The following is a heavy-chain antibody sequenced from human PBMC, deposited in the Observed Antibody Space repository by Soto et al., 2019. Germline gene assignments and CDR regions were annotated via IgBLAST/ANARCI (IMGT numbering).Heavy chain of an antibody. V-gene: IGHV4-31*03. Sequence: SETLSLTCTVSGGSISSGGYYWSWIRQHPGKGLEWIGYIYYSGSTYYNPSLKSRVTISVDTSKNQFSLKLSSVTAADTAVYYCARVVGLTGYSWKIRFDPWGQGTLVTVSS. J-gene: IGHJ5*02. CDR1: GGSISSGGYY. CDR3: ARVVGLTGYSWKIRFDP. CDR2: IYYSGST. D-gene: IGHD3-9*01.